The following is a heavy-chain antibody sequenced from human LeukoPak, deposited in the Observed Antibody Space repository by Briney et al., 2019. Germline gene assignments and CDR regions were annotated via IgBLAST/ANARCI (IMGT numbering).Heavy chain of an antibody. J-gene: IGHJ2*01. D-gene: IGHD4-23*01. V-gene: IGHV5-51*01. CDR2: IYPGDSDT. CDR1: GYRFTNNW. CDR3: ARRVVNNRNWYFNL. Sequence: GESLKISCKSSGYRFTNNWIGWVRQMPGKGLEWMGIIYPGDSDTKYSPSFQGQVTISADKSINTAYLQWSSLKASDTAMYYCARRVVNNRNWYFNLWGRGTLVTVSS.